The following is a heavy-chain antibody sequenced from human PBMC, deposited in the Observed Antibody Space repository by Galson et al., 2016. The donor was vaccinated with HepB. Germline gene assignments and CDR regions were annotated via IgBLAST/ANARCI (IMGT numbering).Heavy chain of an antibody. D-gene: IGHD2-2*02. CDR3: AREVQGSGAAIGWFDS. CDR1: GGSISTHY. V-gene: IGHV4-59*11. J-gene: IGHJ5*01. CDR2: INYRGNS. Sequence: EPLSLTCTVSGGSISTHYWSWIRQPPGKGLEWIGYINYRGNSNYNPSLKSRVTLSIDTSKNHVSLKLTSATAADTAVYYCAREVQGSGAAIGWFDSWGQGSRVTVSS.